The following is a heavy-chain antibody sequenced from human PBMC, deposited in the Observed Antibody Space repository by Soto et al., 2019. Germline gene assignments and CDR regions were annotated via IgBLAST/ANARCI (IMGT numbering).Heavy chain of an antibody. CDR2: IYYSGIT. Sequence: SETLSLTCTVSGGSISSSIYYWGWIRHPPGKGLEWIGSIYYSGITYYNPSLKSRVTISVDTSKNQFSLKLSSVTAADTAVYYCARQLGYYDSSGYYYGGRDFDYWGQGTLVTVSS. CDR1: GGSISSSIYY. J-gene: IGHJ4*02. CDR3: ARQLGYYDSSGYYYGGRDFDY. V-gene: IGHV4-39*01. D-gene: IGHD3-22*01.